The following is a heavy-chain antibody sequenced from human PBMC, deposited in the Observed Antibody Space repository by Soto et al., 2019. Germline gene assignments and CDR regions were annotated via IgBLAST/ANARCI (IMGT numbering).Heavy chain of an antibody. V-gene: IGHV4-31*03. CDR2: IYYSGST. J-gene: IGHJ6*03. D-gene: IGHD6-6*01. Sequence: SETLSLTCTVSGGSISSGGYYWSWIRQHPGKGLEWIGYIYYSGSTYYNPSLKSRVTISVDTSKNQFSLKLSSVTAADTAVYYCAREMDSSSPANYMDVWGKGTTVTVSS. CDR1: GGSISSGGYY. CDR3: AREMDSSSPANYMDV.